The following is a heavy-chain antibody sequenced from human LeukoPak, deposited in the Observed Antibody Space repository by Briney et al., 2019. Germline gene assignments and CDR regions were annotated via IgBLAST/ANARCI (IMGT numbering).Heavy chain of an antibody. J-gene: IGHJ4*02. Sequence: GGSLRLSCAASGFTFSSYAMSWVRQAPGKGLEWVSAISGSGGSTYYADSVKGRFTISRDNSKNTLYLQMNSLRAEDTAVYYCAKDGFARYCSSTSCYTYYFDYWGQGTLVTVSS. CDR2: ISGSGGST. CDR1: GFTFSSYA. CDR3: AKDGFARYCSSTSCYTYYFDY. V-gene: IGHV3-23*01. D-gene: IGHD2-2*02.